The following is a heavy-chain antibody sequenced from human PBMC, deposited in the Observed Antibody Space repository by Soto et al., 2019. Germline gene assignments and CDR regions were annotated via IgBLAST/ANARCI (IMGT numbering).Heavy chain of an antibody. CDR1: GFTFRNHA. CDR2: IAHDGSNA. D-gene: IGHD2-15*01. Sequence: ESGGGVVQPGGSLRLSCAASGFTFRNHAMHWVRQAPGKGLECLAVIAHDGSNAFYRDSVKGRFTVSRDNSKNTLYLYMNSLRSEDTSVYYCARGDREDILVVVGARPGEYGTDIWGQGTTVIVSS. V-gene: IGHV3-30-3*01. J-gene: IGHJ6*02. CDR3: ARGDREDILVVVGARPGEYGTDI.